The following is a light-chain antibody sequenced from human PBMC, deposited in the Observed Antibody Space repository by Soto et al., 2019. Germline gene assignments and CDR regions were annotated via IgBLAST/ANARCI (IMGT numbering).Light chain of an antibody. Sequence: EIVLTQSPATLSSSPGERATLSCRASQSVSSYLAWYQQKPGQAPRLLIYDASNRATVIPTRFSGSGSGTDFTLQIGSLEPEDFAHYYCQLRLTFGPGTKVDIK. CDR2: DAS. CDR1: QSVSSY. V-gene: IGKV3-11*01. J-gene: IGKJ3*01. CDR3: QLRLT.